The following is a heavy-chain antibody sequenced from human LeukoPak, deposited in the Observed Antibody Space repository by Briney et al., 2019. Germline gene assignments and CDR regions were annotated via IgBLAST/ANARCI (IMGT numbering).Heavy chain of an antibody. Sequence: SETLSLTCTVSGGSISSGSYYWSWIRQPPGKGLEWIGYIYYGGSTNYNPSLKSRVTISVDTSKNQFSLKLSSVTAADTAVYYCARDGGYDFWRGNVGFDPWGQGTLVTVSS. CDR3: ARDGGYDFWRGNVGFDP. CDR2: IYYGGST. CDR1: GGSISSGSYY. D-gene: IGHD3-3*01. V-gene: IGHV4-61*01. J-gene: IGHJ5*02.